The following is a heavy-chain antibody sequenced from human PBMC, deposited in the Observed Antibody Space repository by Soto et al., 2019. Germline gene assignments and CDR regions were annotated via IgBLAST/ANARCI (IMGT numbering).Heavy chain of an antibody. CDR1: GYTFTSYD. D-gene: IGHD3-16*02. Sequence: QVQLVQSGAEVKKPGASVKVSCKASGYTFTSYDINWVRQATGQGLEWMGWMNPNSGNTGYAQKFQGRVTMTRNTYRSPAYKELISLRSEDTAVYYCAREYYDYIWGSYRPFDYWGQGTLVTVSS. CDR3: AREYYDYIWGSYRPFDY. J-gene: IGHJ4*02. V-gene: IGHV1-8*01. CDR2: MNPNSGNT.